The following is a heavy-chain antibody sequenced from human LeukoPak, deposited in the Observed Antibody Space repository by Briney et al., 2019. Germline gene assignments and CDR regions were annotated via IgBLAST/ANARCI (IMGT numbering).Heavy chain of an antibody. Sequence: GGSLRLSCAASGITFTSCGMHWVRQAPGKGLEWVAVIWYHGGNENYADSVKGRSTISRDTSKNTLYLQMNSLRAEDTAMYYCARDVDTTSHLNWFDPWGQGTLVTVSS. CDR3: ARDVDTTSHLNWFDP. J-gene: IGHJ5*02. CDR1: GITFTSCG. D-gene: IGHD2/OR15-2a*01. CDR2: IWYHGGNE. V-gene: IGHV3-33*01.